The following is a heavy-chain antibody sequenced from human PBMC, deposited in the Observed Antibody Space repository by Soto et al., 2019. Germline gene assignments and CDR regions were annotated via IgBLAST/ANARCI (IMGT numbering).Heavy chain of an antibody. CDR3: AATPYYDFWSGHYYGMDV. Sequence: SVKVSCKASGFTFTSSAVQWVRQARGQRLEWIGWIVVGSGNTNYAQKFQERVTITRDMSTSTAYMELSSLRSEDTAVYYCAATPYYDFWSGHYYGMDVWGQGTTVTV. D-gene: IGHD3-3*01. J-gene: IGHJ6*02. CDR1: GFTFTSSA. CDR2: IVVGSGNT. V-gene: IGHV1-58*01.